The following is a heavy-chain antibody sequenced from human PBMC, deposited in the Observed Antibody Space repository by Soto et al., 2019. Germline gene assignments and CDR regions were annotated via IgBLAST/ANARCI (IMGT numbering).Heavy chain of an antibody. V-gene: IGHV2-5*02. CDR2: IYWDDDK. Sequence: QITLKESGPTLVKPTQTLTLTCTCSGFSLRSSEVGVGWIRQPPGKALEWLALIYWDDDKRYSPSLKSRLTITKDTSKTQAVLTMTNMDPVDTATCYWARRWGSGNDFNRGFDLLGRGPLVTVSS. D-gene: IGHD5-12*01. CDR1: GFSLRSSEVG. CDR3: ARRWGSGNDFNRGFDL. J-gene: IGHJ2*01.